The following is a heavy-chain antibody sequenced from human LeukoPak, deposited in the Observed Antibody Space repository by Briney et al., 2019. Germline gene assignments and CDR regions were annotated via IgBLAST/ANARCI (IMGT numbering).Heavy chain of an antibody. CDR3: ARAPPPYCSGGNCIYFDY. CDR2: IKQDGSEK. CDR1: GFTFSSYW. V-gene: IGHV3-7*01. J-gene: IGHJ4*02. Sequence: GGSLRLSCAAPGFTFSSYWMSWVRQAPGKGLEWVANIKQDGSEKYYVDSVKGRFTISRDNAKNSLYLQMNSLRAEDTAVYYCARAPPPYCSGGNCIYFDYWGQGTLVTVSS. D-gene: IGHD2-15*01.